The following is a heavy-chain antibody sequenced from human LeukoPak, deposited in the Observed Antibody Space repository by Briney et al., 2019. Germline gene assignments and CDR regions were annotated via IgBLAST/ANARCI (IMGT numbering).Heavy chain of an antibody. V-gene: IGHV3-48*03. CDR3: ASTYGAGSYAYYYYMDV. CDR1: GFTCNSYE. J-gene: IGHJ6*03. CDR2: ISISCSNI. D-gene: IGHD3-10*01. Sequence: GGYLTLYCAASGFTCNSYEMMWLRQAPGKGLEGVPYISISCSNIYYEDSGKGPITISRANAKDSLYLQINSFEAADPAVYYFASTYGAGSYAYYYYMDVWGKGTTVTISS.